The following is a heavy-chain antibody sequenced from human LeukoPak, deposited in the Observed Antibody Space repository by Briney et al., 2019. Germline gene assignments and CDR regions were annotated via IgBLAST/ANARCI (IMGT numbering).Heavy chain of an antibody. D-gene: IGHD2-2*01. CDR3: AKEGARDIVVVPAAYAFDI. Sequence: GGSLRLSCAASGFTFSSYAMSWVRQAPGKGLEWVSAISGSGGSTYYADSVKGRFTISRDNSKNTLYLQMNSLRAEDTAVYYCAKEGARDIVVVPAAYAFDIWGQGTMVTVSS. J-gene: IGHJ3*02. V-gene: IGHV3-23*01. CDR1: GFTFSSYA. CDR2: ISGSGGST.